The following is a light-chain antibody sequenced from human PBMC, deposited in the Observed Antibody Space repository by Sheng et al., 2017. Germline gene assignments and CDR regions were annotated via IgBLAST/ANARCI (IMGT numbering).Light chain of an antibody. J-gene: IGKJ2*02. CDR3: QLGST. CDR2: GTS. Sequence: EIVMTQSPATLSVSPGERVTLSCRASRSVSSNLAWYQQKPGQVPRLLIYGTSTRASGIPARFSGSGSGTEFTLTISSLQSEDFAVYYCQLGSTFGQGTKLEIK. V-gene: IGKV3-15*01. CDR1: RSVSSN.